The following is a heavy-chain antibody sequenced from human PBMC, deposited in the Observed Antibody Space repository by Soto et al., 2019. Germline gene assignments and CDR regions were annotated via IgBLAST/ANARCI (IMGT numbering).Heavy chain of an antibody. Sequence: QVHLVQSGVEVKTPGASVKVSCQASGYTFFTYDISWVRQAPGQGLEWMGWISTYSGDTKYAQKFQGRVTMTTDTSTTTAYLELRSLRSDDTAVYYCARHNGPTTSENWFAPWCQGTLVTVSS. V-gene: IGHV1-18*01. CDR3: ARHNGPTTSENWFAP. D-gene: IGHD5-12*01. CDR1: GYTFFTYD. CDR2: ISTYSGDT. J-gene: IGHJ5*02.